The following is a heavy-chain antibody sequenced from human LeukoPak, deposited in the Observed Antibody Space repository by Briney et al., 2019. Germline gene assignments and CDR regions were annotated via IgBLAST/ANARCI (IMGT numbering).Heavy chain of an antibody. CDR2: IYYSGST. CDR3: ASPLAYSSRYYYYGMDV. Sequence: SETLSFTCTVSGGSISSSSYYWGWIRQPPGKGLEWIGSIYYSGSTYYNPSLKSRVTISVDTSKNQFSLKLSSVTAADTAVYYCASPLAYSSRYYYYGMDVWGQGTTVTVSS. D-gene: IGHD6-13*01. J-gene: IGHJ6*02. CDR1: GGSISSSSYY. V-gene: IGHV4-39*01.